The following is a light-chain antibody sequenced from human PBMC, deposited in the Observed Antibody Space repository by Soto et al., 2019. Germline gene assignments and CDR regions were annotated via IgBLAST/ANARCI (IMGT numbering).Light chain of an antibody. CDR3: QQSYNVLSWT. CDR2: AAS. V-gene: IGKV1-39*01. J-gene: IGKJ1*01. CDR1: QSIGSY. Sequence: DIQMTQSPSSLSASVGDRVTITCRASQSIGSYLNWYRQKPGKAPELLIYAASNLQRGVPSRFRGSGSGTDFTLTISSLQPEDFASYYCQQSYNVLSWTFGQGTKVDIK.